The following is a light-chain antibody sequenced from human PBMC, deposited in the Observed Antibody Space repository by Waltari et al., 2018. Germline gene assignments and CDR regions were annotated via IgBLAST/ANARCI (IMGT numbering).Light chain of an antibody. CDR3: QQYNNWPPWT. V-gene: IGKV3-15*01. Sequence: EIVMTQSPATLSVSPGERATLSCRASQSGSSTLACDQQKPGQAPRLLIYCASTRATGIPARFSGSGSGTEFTLTISSMQSEDFAVYYCQQYNNWPPWTFGQGTKVEIK. CDR1: QSGSST. CDR2: CAS. J-gene: IGKJ1*01.